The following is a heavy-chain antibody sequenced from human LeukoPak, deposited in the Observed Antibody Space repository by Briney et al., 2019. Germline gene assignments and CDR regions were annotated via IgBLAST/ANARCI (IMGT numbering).Heavy chain of an antibody. V-gene: IGHV4-39*01. CDR2: IYYSGST. J-gene: IGHJ4*02. D-gene: IGHD3-22*01. CDR3: ARTTYYYDSSGYLGYYFDY. Sequence: PSETLSLTCTVSGGSISSSSYYWGWIRQPPGKGLEWIGSIYYSGSTYYNPSLKSRVTISVDTSKNQFSLKLSSVTAAGTAVYYCARTTYYYDSSGYLGYYFDYWGQGTLVTVSS. CDR1: GGSISSSSYY.